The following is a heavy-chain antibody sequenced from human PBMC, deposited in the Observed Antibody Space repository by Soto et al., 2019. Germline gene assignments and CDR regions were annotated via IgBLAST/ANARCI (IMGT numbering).Heavy chain of an antibody. CDR2: IIPFFGTA. V-gene: IGHV1-69*01. D-gene: IGHD3-16*01. Sequence: QVQLVQSGAEVKKTGSSVKVSCKASGGTFSTFGISWVRQAPGQGLEWMGGIIPFFGTAKYSQKFEDRITITADESKNTVYMDLRSLTSEDTAIYYCARTAPMDAGDKYYYDFWGQGALVTVSS. J-gene: IGHJ4*02. CDR1: GGTFSTFG. CDR3: ARTAPMDAGDKYYYDF.